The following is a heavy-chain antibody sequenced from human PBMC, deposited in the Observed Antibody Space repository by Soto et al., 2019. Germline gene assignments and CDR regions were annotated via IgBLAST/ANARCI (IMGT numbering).Heavy chain of an antibody. V-gene: IGHV3-53*01. J-gene: IGHJ4*02. Sequence: EVQLVESGGGLIQPGGSLRLSCAASGFTVSSRYMSWVRQAPGKGLEWVSVIYTDGRTFYADSVKGRFTISRDNSKNTLYLQMDSLRAEDTAVYYCARGVPVGVTGPDYWGQGKLVTVSS. CDR1: GFTVSSRY. CDR3: ARGVPVGVTGPDY. D-gene: IGHD1-20*01. CDR2: IYTDGRT.